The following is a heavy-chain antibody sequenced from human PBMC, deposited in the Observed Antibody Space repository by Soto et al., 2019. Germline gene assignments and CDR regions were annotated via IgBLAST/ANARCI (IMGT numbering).Heavy chain of an antibody. CDR2: IWYDGSNK. CDR1: GFTFSSYG. J-gene: IGHJ4*02. Sequence: PGGSLRLSCAASGFTFSSYGMHWVRQAPGKGLEWVAVIWYDGSNKYYADSVKGRFTISRDNSKNTLYLQMNSLRAEDTAVYYCARDLNSGSSTTDSFDYWGQGTLVTVSS. D-gene: IGHD2-2*01. CDR3: ARDLNSGSSTTDSFDY. V-gene: IGHV3-33*01.